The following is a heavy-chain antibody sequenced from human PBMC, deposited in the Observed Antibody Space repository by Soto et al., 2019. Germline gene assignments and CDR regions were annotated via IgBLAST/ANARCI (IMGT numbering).Heavy chain of an antibody. D-gene: IGHD3-10*01. CDR2: INHSGST. CDR3: ARGGRVTMVRGEFDY. V-gene: IGHV4-34*01. CDR1: GGSFSGYY. Sequence: TLSLTCAVYGGSFSGYYWSWIRQPPGKGLEWIGEINHSGSTNYNPSLKSRATISVDTSKNQFSLKLSSVTAADTAVYYCARGGRVTMVRGEFDYWGQGTLVTVSS. J-gene: IGHJ4*02.